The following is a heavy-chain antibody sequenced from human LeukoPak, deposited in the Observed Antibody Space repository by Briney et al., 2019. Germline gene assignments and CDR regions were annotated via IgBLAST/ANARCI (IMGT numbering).Heavy chain of an antibody. D-gene: IGHD3-9*01. J-gene: IGHJ5*02. V-gene: IGHV3-48*04. Sequence: GGSLRLSCAASGFTFSGYSLNWVRQAPGKGLEWISYISSSGSNIDYADSVKGRFTISRDNGKNSLYLQMNSLRAEDTAVYYCARTAFDWSQVGGNWFDPWGQGTLVTVSS. CDR2: ISSSGSNI. CDR3: ARTAFDWSQVGGNWFDP. CDR1: GFTFSGYS.